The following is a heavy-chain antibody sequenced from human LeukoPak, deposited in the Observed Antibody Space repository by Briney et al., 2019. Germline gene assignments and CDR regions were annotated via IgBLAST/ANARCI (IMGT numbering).Heavy chain of an antibody. CDR1: GGTFSSYA. D-gene: IGHD5-24*01. J-gene: IGHJ4*02. CDR3: ARVAEMATITPHYYFDY. V-gene: IGHV1-69*06. CDR2: IIPIFGTA. Sequence: SVKVSCKASGGTFSSYAISWVRQAPGQGLEWVGGIIPIFGTANYAQKFQGRVTITADKSTSTAYMELRSLRSDDTAVYYCARVAEMATITPHYYFDYWGQGTLVTVYS.